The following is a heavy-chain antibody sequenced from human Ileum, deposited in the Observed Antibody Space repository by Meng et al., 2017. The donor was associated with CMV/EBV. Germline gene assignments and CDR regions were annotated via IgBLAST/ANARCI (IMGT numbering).Heavy chain of an antibody. CDR3: ARESQQLYRTLDY. CDR2: IYTSGST. V-gene: IGHV4-4*07. CDR1: GGSISSDY. D-gene: IGHD3-16*02. J-gene: IGHJ4*02. Sequence: QVRLQESGPGLVKPSETLSLTCTVSGGSISSDYWSWIRQPAGKGLQWVGRIYTSGSTNYNPSLKSRVTMSVDTSKNQFSLNLSSVTAADTAVYYCARESQQLYRTLDYWGQGTLVTVSS.